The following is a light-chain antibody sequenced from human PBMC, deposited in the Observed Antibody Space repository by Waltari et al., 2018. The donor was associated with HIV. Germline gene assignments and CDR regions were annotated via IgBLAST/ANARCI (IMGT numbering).Light chain of an antibody. CDR1: QSVSSY. CDR2: DAS. J-gene: IGKJ1*01. V-gene: IGKV3-11*01. Sequence: EIVLTQSPATLSLSPGERATLSCRASQSVSSYLAWYQQTPGQAPRLLIYDASNRATGIPARFSGSGSGTDFTLTISSLEPEDFALYYCQQRNNWPITFGPGTKVEVK. CDR3: QQRNNWPIT.